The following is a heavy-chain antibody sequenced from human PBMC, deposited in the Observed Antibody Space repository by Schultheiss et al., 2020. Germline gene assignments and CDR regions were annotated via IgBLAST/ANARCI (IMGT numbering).Heavy chain of an antibody. J-gene: IGHJ4*02. CDR2: ITSSGSTK. CDR3: ARSGVGATLEY. Sequence: GGSLRLSCAASGFTFSDYFMTWIRQAPGEGLEWVSYITSSGSTKYYADSVKGRFTISRDNAKKSLYLQMDSLRAEDTAVYYCARSGVGATLEYWGQGTLVTVSS. D-gene: IGHD1-26*01. CDR1: GFTFSDYF. V-gene: IGHV3-11*01.